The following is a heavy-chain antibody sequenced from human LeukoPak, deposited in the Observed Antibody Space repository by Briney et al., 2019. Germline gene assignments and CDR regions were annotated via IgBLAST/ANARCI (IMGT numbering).Heavy chain of an antibody. CDR3: ARDGWFGDYNWFDP. D-gene: IGHD3-10*01. CDR1: GFTFSSYS. J-gene: IGHJ5*02. V-gene: IGHV3-21*01. CDR2: ISSSSSYI. Sequence: GGSLRLSCAASGFTFSSYSMNWVRQAPGKGLEWVSSISSSSSYIYYADSVEGRFTISRDNAKNSLYLQMNSLRAEDTAMYYCARDGWFGDYNWFDPWGQGTLVTVSS.